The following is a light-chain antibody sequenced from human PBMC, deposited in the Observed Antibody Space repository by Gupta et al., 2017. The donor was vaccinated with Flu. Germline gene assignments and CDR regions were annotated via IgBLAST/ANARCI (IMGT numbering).Light chain of an antibody. CDR3: SSYAGSNSWV. CDR2: EIT. CDR1: SSDVGGYNY. Sequence: SVTISCTGTSSDVGGYNYVSWYQQHPGRDPKLMISEITKRSSGVPDRFSGSKSGNTASLTVSGLQAEDEADYYCSSYAGSNSWVFGGGTKLTVL. J-gene: IGLJ3*02. V-gene: IGLV2-8*01.